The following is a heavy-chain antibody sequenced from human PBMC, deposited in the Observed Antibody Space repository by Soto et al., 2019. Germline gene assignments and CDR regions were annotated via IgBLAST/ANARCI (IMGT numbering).Heavy chain of an antibody. CDR2: VNRGGRT. J-gene: IGHJ5*02. CDR1: GAAFSDYT. Sequence: KPSETLSLTCGLSGAAFSDYTWSWVRQAPGGGLHWIGEVNRGGRTKYSPSLERRLTISVDPSRNQVSLELRSVTAADTAIYYCGRRMEDNVWGSYRYLDLWGQGTLVTVSS. V-gene: IGHV4-34*01. D-gene: IGHD3-16*02. CDR3: GRRMEDNVWGSYRYLDL.